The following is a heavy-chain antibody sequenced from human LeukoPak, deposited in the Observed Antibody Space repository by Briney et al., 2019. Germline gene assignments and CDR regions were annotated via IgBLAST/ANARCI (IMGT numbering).Heavy chain of an antibody. D-gene: IGHD4-23*01. CDR1: GFTFSSYS. V-gene: IGHV3-21*01. CDR2: ISSSSSYI. Sequence: GGSLRLSCAASGFTFSSYSMNWVRQAPGKGREWVSSISSSSSYIYYADSVKGRFTISRDNAKNSLYLQMNSLRAEDTAVYYCARGLTFDYGGNSGDAFDIWGQGTMVTVSS. CDR3: ARGLTFDYGGNSGDAFDI. J-gene: IGHJ3*02.